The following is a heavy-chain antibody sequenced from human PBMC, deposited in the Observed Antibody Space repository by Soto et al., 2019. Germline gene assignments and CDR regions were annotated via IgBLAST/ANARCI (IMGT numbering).Heavy chain of an antibody. Sequence: VASVKVSCKVSGYTLTELSMHWVRQAPGKGLEWMGGFDPEDGETIYAQKFQGRVTMTEDTSTDTAYMELSSLRSEDTAVYYCATDHHPYGDYVVSWFDPWGQGTLVTVSS. CDR1: GYTLTELS. V-gene: IGHV1-24*01. CDR2: FDPEDGET. J-gene: IGHJ5*02. CDR3: ATDHHPYGDYVVSWFDP. D-gene: IGHD4-17*01.